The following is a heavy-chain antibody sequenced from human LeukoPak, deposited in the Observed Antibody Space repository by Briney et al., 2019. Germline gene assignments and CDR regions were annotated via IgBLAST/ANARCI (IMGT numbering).Heavy chain of an antibody. CDR2: ISYSGST. J-gene: IGHJ4*02. CDR3: ARVDGDTGGSGFDY. D-gene: IGHD4-17*01. V-gene: IGHV4-59*01. CDR1: GGSISRSY. Sequence: SETLSLTCSVSGGSISRSYWSWIRQPPGKGLEWIGYISYSGSTRLNPSLKSRVTISEDMPNNQFSLKLSSVTAADSGVYYCARVDGDTGGSGFDYWGQGTLVTVSS.